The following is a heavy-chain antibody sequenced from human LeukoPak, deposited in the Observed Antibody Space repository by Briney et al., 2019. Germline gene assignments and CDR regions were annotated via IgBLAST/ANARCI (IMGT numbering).Heavy chain of an antibody. CDR3: VRESRGTDTVGY. D-gene: IGHD2-8*02. CDR2: IYGGGNT. V-gene: IGHV3-53*01. Sequence: PGGSLRLSCAASGFTVSTNFMSWVRQAPGKGLEWVSLIYGGGNTYYADSVKGRFTISRDNSENTLYLQMNNLRAEDTAVYYCVRESRGTDTVGYWGQGTLVTVCS. CDR1: GFTVSTNF. J-gene: IGHJ4*02.